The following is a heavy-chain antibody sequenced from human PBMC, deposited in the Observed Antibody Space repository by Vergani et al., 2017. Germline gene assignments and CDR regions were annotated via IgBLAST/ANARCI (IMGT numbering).Heavy chain of an antibody. Sequence: QLQLQESGSGLVKPSQTLSLTCAVSGGSISSGGYSWSWIRQPPGKGLEWIGYNYHSGSTYYNPSLKSRVTISVDRSKNQFSLKLSSVTAADTAVYYCARADLYYDILTGYYSDAFDIWGQGTMVTVSS. D-gene: IGHD3-9*01. V-gene: IGHV4-30-2*01. CDR2: NYHSGST. J-gene: IGHJ3*02. CDR3: ARADLYYDILTGYYSDAFDI. CDR1: GGSISSGGYS.